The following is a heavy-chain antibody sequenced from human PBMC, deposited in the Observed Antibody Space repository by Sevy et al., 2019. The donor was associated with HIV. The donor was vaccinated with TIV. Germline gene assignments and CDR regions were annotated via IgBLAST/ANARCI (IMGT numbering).Heavy chain of an antibody. Sequence: GGSLRLSCAASGFTFSSYSMNWVRQAPGKGLEWVSSISSSSSYIYYADSVKGRFTISRDNAKNSLYLQMNSLRAEDTAVYYCARDSLRSSWYGVLDPWGQGTLVTVSS. V-gene: IGHV3-21*01. D-gene: IGHD6-13*01. J-gene: IGHJ5*02. CDR1: GFTFSSYS. CDR3: ARDSLRSSWYGVLDP. CDR2: ISSSSSYI.